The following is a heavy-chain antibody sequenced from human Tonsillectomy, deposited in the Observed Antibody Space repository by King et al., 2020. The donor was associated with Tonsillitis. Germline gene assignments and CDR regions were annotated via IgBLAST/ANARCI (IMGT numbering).Heavy chain of an antibody. J-gene: IGHJ4*02. CDR3: ARLSGAAAIPGGIEYYFDY. Sequence: LQLQESGPGLVKPSETLSLTCTVSGGSISSSSYYWGWIRQPPGKGLEWIGSIYYSGSTYYNPSLKSRVTISVDMSKNQFSLKLNSVTAADTAVYYCARLSGAAAIPGGIEYYFDYWGQGTLVTVSS. V-gene: IGHV4-39*01. CDR1: GGSISSSSYY. CDR2: IYYSGST. D-gene: IGHD6-13*01.